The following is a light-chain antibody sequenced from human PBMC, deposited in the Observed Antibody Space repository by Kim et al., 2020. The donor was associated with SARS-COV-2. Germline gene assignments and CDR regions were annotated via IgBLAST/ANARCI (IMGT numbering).Light chain of an antibody. V-gene: IGLV10-54*01. Sequence: QAGLTQPPSVSKGLRQTATLTCTGDSDNVGDQGAAWLQQHQGHPPKLLSYRNNNRPSGISERLSASRSGSTASLTITGLQPEDEADYYCSAWDSSLGVWVFGGGTRLTVL. CDR3: SAWDSSLGVWV. J-gene: IGLJ3*02. CDR1: SDNVGDQG. CDR2: RNN.